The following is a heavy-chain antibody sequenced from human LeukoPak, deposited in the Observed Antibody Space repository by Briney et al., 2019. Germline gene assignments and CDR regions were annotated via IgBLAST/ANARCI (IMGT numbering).Heavy chain of an antibody. CDR2: INHSGST. V-gene: IGHV4-34*01. CDR3: ARDKRLGSYYYGMDV. D-gene: IGHD5-24*01. Sequence: PSETLSLTCAVYGGSFSGYYWSWIRQPPGKGLEWIGEINHSGSTYYNPSLKSRVTISVDRSKNQFSLKLSSVTAADTAVYYCARDKRLGSYYYGMDVWGQGTTVTVSS. CDR1: GGSFSGYY. J-gene: IGHJ6*02.